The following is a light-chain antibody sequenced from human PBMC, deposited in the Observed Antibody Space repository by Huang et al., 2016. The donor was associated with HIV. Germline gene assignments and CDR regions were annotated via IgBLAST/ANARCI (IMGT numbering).Light chain of an antibody. V-gene: IGKV1-5*03. J-gene: IGKJ2*01. CDR3: QQYNTFSPYT. CDR1: QHINRW. CDR2: KAS. Sequence: DIQMTQSPSTLSASVGDRVTITCRASQHINRWLAWYQQRPGRAPKLLIYKASTLQSRVPSRFSGSGSGTEFTLTISSLQPDDSATYYCQQYNTFSPYTFGQGTKLEIK.